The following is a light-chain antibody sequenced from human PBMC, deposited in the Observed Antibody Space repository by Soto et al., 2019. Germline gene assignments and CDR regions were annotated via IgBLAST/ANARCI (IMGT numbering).Light chain of an antibody. CDR3: QQYDSYWT. CDR2: AAS. Sequence: DIQMTQSPSSLSASVGDRVTITCRASQSISSYLNWYQQKPGKAPKLLIYAASSLQSGVPSRFSGSGSGTEFTLTISSLQPDDSASYFCQQYDSYWTFGQGTKGDIK. CDR1: QSISSY. J-gene: IGKJ1*01. V-gene: IGKV1-39*01.